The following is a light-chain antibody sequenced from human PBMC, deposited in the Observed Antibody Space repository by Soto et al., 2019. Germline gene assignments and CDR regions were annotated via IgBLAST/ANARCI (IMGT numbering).Light chain of an antibody. CDR1: QDISNY. V-gene: IGKV1-33*01. CDR3: QQYANFPPYT. J-gene: IGKJ2*01. Sequence: DIQMTQSPSSLSASVGDRVTITCQASQDISNYLNWYQQKPGKAPKLLIYDASDLEAGDPSRFSRTGSGTDFTFTISSLQPEDVATYYCQQYANFPPYTFGQGTKVEI. CDR2: DAS.